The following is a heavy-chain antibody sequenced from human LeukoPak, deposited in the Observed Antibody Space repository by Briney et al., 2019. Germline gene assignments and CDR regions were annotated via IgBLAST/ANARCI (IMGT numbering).Heavy chain of an antibody. J-gene: IGHJ4*02. CDR2: IIPIFGTA. Sequence: GASVKVSCKASGGTFSSYAISWVRQAPGQGLEWMGGIIPIFGTANYAQKFPGRVTITADESTSTAYMELSSLRSEDTAVYYCARDLGVDFSDYGDYRHPLHFDYWGQGTLVTVSS. V-gene: IGHV1-69*13. CDR3: ARDLGVDFSDYGDYRHPLHFDY. CDR1: GGTFSSYA. D-gene: IGHD4-17*01.